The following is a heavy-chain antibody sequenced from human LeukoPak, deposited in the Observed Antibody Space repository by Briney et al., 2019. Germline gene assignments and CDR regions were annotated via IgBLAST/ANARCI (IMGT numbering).Heavy chain of an antibody. CDR3: ARLPRRYVATFGYYYYYMDV. Sequence: PSETLSLTCTVSGNSISSGDYYWSWIRQPAGKGLEWIGRIYTSGSTTYNPSLKSRVTISGDTSKNQFSLKLSSVTAADTAVYYCARLPRRYVATFGYYYYYMDVWGKGTTVTVSS. D-gene: IGHD5-12*01. J-gene: IGHJ6*03. V-gene: IGHV4-61*02. CDR2: IYTSGST. CDR1: GNSISSGDYY.